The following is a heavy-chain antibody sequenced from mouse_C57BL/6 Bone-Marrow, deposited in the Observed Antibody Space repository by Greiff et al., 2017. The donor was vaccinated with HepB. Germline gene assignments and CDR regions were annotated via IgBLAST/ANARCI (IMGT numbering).Heavy chain of an antibody. Sequence: VQLQQPGAELVKPGASVKMSCKASGYTFTSYWITWVKQKPGQGLEWIGDIYPGSGSTNYNEKFKSKATVTVDTSSSTAYMQLSSLTSEDSAVYYCARGKDYDYGWYFDVWGTGTTVTVSS. V-gene: IGHV1-55*01. CDR1: GYTFTSYW. CDR2: IYPGSGST. CDR3: ARGKDYDYGWYFDV. D-gene: IGHD2-4*01. J-gene: IGHJ1*03.